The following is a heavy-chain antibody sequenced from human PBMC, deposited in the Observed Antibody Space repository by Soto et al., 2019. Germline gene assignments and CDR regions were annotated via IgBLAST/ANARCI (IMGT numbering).Heavy chain of an antibody. CDR2: ISYDGSNK. CDR3: ARDLYSSGWQYSWWFDP. V-gene: IGHV3-30-3*01. CDR1: GFTFSSYA. J-gene: IGHJ5*02. D-gene: IGHD6-19*01. Sequence: GGSLRLSCAASGFTFSSYAMHWVRQAPGKGLEWVAVISYDGSNKYYADSVKGRFTISRDNSKNTLYLQMNSLRAEDTAVYYCARDLYSSGWQYSWWFDPWGQGTLVTVSS.